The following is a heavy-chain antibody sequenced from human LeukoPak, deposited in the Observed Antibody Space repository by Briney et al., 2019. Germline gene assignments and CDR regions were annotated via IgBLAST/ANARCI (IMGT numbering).Heavy chain of an antibody. Sequence: SETLSLTCTVSGGSISSYYWSWIRQPPGKGLEWIGYIYYSGSTNYNPSLKSRVTISVDTSKNQFSLKLSSVTAADTAVYYCARDPGSSSWPRAPYTWFDPWGQGTLVTVSS. CDR2: IYYSGST. CDR3: ARDPGSSSWPRAPYTWFDP. V-gene: IGHV4-59*01. D-gene: IGHD6-13*01. J-gene: IGHJ5*02. CDR1: GGSISSYY.